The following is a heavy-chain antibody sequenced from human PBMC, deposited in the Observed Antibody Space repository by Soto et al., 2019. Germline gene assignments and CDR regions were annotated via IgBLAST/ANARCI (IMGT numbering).Heavy chain of an antibody. J-gene: IGHJ4*02. CDR2: INSDGTAT. CDR3: ARGSGFQAGVHGY. V-gene: IGHV3-74*03. Sequence: GGSLILSCAASGFSFSSYWMHWVRQVPGRGLVWVSGINSDGTATKYADSVKGRFAISRDNANNTLHLQMSSLRAEDTAVYYCARGSGFQAGVHGYWGQGTLVTVSS. CDR1: GFSFSSYW. D-gene: IGHD6-25*01.